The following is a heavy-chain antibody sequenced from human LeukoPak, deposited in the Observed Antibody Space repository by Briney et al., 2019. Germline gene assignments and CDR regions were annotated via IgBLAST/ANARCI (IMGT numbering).Heavy chain of an antibody. J-gene: IGHJ4*02. D-gene: IGHD5-24*01. Sequence: SETLSLTCTVSGGSISNYYWSWIRQPPGKGLEWIGYIYKIGKTNYNPSLKSRVTISIDTSKNQLSLKLSSVAAADTAVYYCASSGKQRWLQLPDYWGQGTLVTVSS. CDR3: ASSGKQRWLQLPDY. CDR2: IYKIGKT. CDR1: GGSISNYY. V-gene: IGHV4-59*01.